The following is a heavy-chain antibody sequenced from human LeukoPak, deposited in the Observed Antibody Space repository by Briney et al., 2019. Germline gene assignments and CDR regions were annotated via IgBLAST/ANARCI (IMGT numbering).Heavy chain of an antibody. V-gene: IGHV1-69*06. Sequence: ASVKVSCKTSGGTFSSYAISWVRQAPGQGLEWMGGTIPIFGTANYAQKFQGRVTITADKSTSTAYMELSSLRSEDTAVYYCARGRSIAAAGLFDYWGQGTLVTVSS. CDR1: GGTFSSYA. J-gene: IGHJ4*02. CDR3: ARGRSIAAAGLFDY. D-gene: IGHD6-13*01. CDR2: TIPIFGTA.